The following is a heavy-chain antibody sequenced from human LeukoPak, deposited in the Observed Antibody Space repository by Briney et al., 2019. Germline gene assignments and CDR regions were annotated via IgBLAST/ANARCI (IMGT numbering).Heavy chain of an antibody. J-gene: IGHJ4*02. Sequence: PGGSLRLSCAASGFTLSSDYMSWVRQAPGKGLEWISVIYIGGTTYYADSVKGRFTISRDNSKNTLYLQMNSLGAEDTAVYYCARGSAVQGFDFWGQGTLVTVSS. CDR3: ARGSAVQGFDF. V-gene: IGHV3-53*01. CDR1: GFTLSSDY. CDR2: IYIGGTT. D-gene: IGHD3-10*02.